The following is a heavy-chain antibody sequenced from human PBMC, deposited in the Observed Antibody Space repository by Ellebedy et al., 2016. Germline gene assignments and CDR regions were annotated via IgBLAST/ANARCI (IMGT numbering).Heavy chain of an antibody. CDR1: GLTFSSYA. Sequence: GESLKISXAASGLTFSSYAMSWVRQAPGKGLEWVSAISGSGGSTYYADSVKGRFTISRDNSKNTLYLQMNSLRAEDTAVYYCAKDSSPSPVWFGEFDGMDVWGQGTTVTVSS. CDR3: AKDSSPSPVWFGEFDGMDV. CDR2: ISGSGGST. V-gene: IGHV3-23*01. D-gene: IGHD3-10*01. J-gene: IGHJ6*02.